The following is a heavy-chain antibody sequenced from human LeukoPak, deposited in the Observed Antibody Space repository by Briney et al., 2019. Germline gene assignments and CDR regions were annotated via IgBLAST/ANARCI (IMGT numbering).Heavy chain of an antibody. CDR1: GFTFSSYA. D-gene: IGHD1-26*01. Sequence: PGGSLRLSCAASGFTFSSYAMSWVRQAPGKGLEWVSAISGSGGSTYYADSVKGRFTISRDNSKNTLYLQMNSLRAEDTAVYYCARDYIGNLRGATRYFDYWGQGTLVTVSS. J-gene: IGHJ4*02. CDR2: ISGSGGST. V-gene: IGHV3-23*01. CDR3: ARDYIGNLRGATRYFDY.